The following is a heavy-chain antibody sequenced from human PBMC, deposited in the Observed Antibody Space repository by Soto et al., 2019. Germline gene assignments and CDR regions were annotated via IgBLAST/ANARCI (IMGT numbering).Heavy chain of an antibody. V-gene: IGHV3-30*03. CDR2: ISYDGSNK. CDR3: VRVFDTYYFDL. CDR1: GFTFSSYG. J-gene: IGHJ4*02. D-gene: IGHD3-9*01. Sequence: HPGGSLRLSCAASGFTFSSYGMHWVRQAPGKGLEWVAVISYDGSNKYYADSVKGRFTISRDNSKKTVYLQMNSLRAEDTAVYYCVRVFDTYYFDLWGQGNMVTVSS.